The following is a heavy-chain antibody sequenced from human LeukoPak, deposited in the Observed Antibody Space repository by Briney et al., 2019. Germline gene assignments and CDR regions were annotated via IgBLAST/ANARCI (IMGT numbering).Heavy chain of an antibody. D-gene: IGHD3-16*01. V-gene: IGHV3-23*01. CDR3: AKARGLGEIWYYSDC. J-gene: IGHJ4*02. CDR2: ISGSGGST. CDR1: GFTFYNYA. Sequence: GGSLRLSCAASGFTFYNYAMSWVRQAPGKGLEWVSGISGSGGSTYYADSVKGRFTISRDNSKNTLYLQMNSLRAEDTAVYYCAKARGLGEIWYYSDCWGQGNLVTVSS.